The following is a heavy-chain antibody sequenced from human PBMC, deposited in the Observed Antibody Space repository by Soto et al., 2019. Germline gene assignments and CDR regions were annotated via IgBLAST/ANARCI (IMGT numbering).Heavy chain of an antibody. CDR2: IYYSGST. CDR1: GGSISSGDYY. Sequence: SETLSLTCTVSGGSISSGDYYWSWIRQPPGKGLEWIGYIYYSGSTYYNPSLKSRVTISADTSKNHFSLKLSSVTAADTVVYFCARLSYSSGSIFPVAQDDKDVWSQGTTVTVS. CDR3: ARLSYSSGSIFPVAQDDKDV. D-gene: IGHD6-19*01. J-gene: IGHJ6*02. V-gene: IGHV4-30-4*02.